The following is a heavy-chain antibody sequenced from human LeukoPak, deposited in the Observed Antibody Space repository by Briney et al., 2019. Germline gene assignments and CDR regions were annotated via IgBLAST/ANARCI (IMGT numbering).Heavy chain of an antibody. CDR2: ITSSSSTI. CDR3: AREGGSGWYSGWFDP. Sequence: PGGSLRLSCAASGFTFSSYSMNWVRQAPGKGLEWVSYITSSSSTIHYADSVKGRFTISRDNAENSLYLQMNSLRAEDTAVYYCAREGGSGWYSGWFDPWGQGTLVTVSS. V-gene: IGHV3-48*04. D-gene: IGHD6-19*01. J-gene: IGHJ5*02. CDR1: GFTFSSYS.